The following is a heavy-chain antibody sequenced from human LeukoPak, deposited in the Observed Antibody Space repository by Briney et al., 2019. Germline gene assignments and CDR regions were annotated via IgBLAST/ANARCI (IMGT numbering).Heavy chain of an antibody. D-gene: IGHD4-17*01. CDR1: GGSISSGSYY. CDR2: IYTSGST. Sequence: SETLSLTCTVSGGSISSGSYYWSWIRQPAEKGLEWIGRIYTSGSTNYNPSLKSRVTISVDTSKNQFSLKLSSVTAADTAVYYCARDRNYGDYFDYWGQGTLVTVSS. CDR3: ARDRNYGDYFDY. V-gene: IGHV4-61*02. J-gene: IGHJ4*02.